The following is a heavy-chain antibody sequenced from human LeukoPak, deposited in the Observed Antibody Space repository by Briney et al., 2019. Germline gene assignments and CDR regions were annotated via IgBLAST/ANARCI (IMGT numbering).Heavy chain of an antibody. J-gene: IGHJ4*02. CDR3: AREDYYDSSDY. V-gene: IGHV3-7*01. CDR2: IKQDGSEK. D-gene: IGHD3-22*01. Sequence: GGSLRLSCAASGFTFSNAWMSWVRQAPGKGLEWVANIKQDGSEKYYVDSVKGRFTISRDNAKNSLYLQMNSLRAEDTAVYYCAREDYYDSSDYWGQGTLVTVSS. CDR1: GFTFSNAW.